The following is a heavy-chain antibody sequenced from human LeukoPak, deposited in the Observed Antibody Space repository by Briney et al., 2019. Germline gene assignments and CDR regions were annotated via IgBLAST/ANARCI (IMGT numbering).Heavy chain of an antibody. V-gene: IGHV3-53*01. D-gene: IGHD3-16*01. Sequence: GGSLRLSCAASGFTFSDHYMDWVRQAPRKGLEWVSVIYSGGSTHYADSVKGRFTISRDNSKNTLYLQMNSLRDEDTAVYYCAKGSPLRAFDIWGQGTMVTVSS. CDR2: IYSGGST. CDR1: GFTFSDHY. CDR3: AKGSPLRAFDI. J-gene: IGHJ3*02.